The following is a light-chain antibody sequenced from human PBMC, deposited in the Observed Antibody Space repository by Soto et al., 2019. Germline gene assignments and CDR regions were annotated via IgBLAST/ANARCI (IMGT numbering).Light chain of an antibody. Sequence: QSALTQPPSASGSPGQSVTIACTGTSSDVGGYNYVSWYQQHPGKAPKLIIYEVNKRPSGVPDRFSGSKSGHTASLTVSGLQADDEADYFCSSYADRNIGLFGGGTKLTVL. J-gene: IGLJ2*01. CDR3: SSYADRNIGL. CDR2: EVN. CDR1: SSDVGGYNY. V-gene: IGLV2-8*01.